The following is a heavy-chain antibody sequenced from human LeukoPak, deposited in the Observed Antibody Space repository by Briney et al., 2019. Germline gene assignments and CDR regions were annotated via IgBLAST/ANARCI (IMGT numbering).Heavy chain of an antibody. CDR1: GFTFSTSW. V-gene: IGHV3-7*01. J-gene: IGHJ4*02. CDR3: AKALYSSGYPYPFDY. CDR2: INQDGSDK. Sequence: GGSLRLSCAASGFTFSTSWMGWVRLTPGKGLEWVANINQDGSDKYYVDSVKGRFTISRDNAKNSLYLQMNSLRVEDTAVYYCAKALYSSGYPYPFDYWGQGTLVTVSS. D-gene: IGHD3-22*01.